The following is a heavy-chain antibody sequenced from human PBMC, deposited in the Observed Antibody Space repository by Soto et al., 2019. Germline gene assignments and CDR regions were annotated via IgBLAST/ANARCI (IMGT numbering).Heavy chain of an antibody. CDR3: ARGDQFRSYGMDV. CDR1: GFTFSSYG. Sequence: PGGSLRLSCAASGFTFSSYGMHWVRQAPGKGLEWVAVIWYDGSNKYYADSVKGRFTISRDNSKNTLYLQMNSLRAEDTAVYYCARGDQFRSYGMDVWGQGTTVTVSS. CDR2: IWYDGSNK. V-gene: IGHV3-33*01. D-gene: IGHD3-10*01. J-gene: IGHJ6*02.